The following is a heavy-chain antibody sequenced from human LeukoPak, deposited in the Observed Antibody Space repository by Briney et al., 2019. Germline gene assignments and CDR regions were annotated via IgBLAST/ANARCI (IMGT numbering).Heavy chain of an antibody. D-gene: IGHD4-23*01. Sequence: SETLSLTCTVSGGSISSYYWSWIRQPPGKGLEWIGYIYYSGSTNYNPSLKSRVTISVDTSKNQFSLKLSSVTAADTAVYYCAREDGMGTVGDWGQGTLVTVSS. CDR2: IYYSGST. J-gene: IGHJ4*02. CDR1: GGSISSYY. V-gene: IGHV4-59*01. CDR3: AREDGMGTVGD.